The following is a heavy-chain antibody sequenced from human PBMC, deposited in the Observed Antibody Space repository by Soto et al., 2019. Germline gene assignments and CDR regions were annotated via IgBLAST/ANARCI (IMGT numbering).Heavy chain of an antibody. V-gene: IGHV3-30*03. CDR1: GFTFSSYG. CDR2: ISYDGSNK. CDR3: AADVGGYIYGLDRH. Sequence: PGGSLRLSCAASGFTFSSYGMHWVRQAPGKGLEWVAVISYDGSNKYYADSVKGRFTISRDNSKNTLYLQMNSLRAEDTAVYYCAADVGGYIYGLDRHWGPGTLVTVSS. D-gene: IGHD4-17*01. J-gene: IGHJ4*02.